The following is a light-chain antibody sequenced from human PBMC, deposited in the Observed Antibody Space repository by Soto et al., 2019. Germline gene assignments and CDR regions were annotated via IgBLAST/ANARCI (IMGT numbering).Light chain of an antibody. J-gene: IGKJ1*01. CDR1: QSGSSN. Sequence: EIVMTQSPATLSVSPGERATLSCRASQSGSSNLAGYQQKPCQAPKVLIYGASTMPTGLPVRFIGSGSGTEFTLTISSLQSEDFAVYYCQQYNNWPRWTFGQGTKVEIK. CDR3: QQYNNWPRWT. CDR2: GAS. V-gene: IGKV3-15*01.